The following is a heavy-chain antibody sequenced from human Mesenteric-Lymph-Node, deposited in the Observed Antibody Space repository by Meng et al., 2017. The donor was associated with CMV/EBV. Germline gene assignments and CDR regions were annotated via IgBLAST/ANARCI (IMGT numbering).Heavy chain of an antibody. CDR1: FSAFF. D-gene: IGHD2-15*01. Sequence: FSAFFMAWIRQVPGKGLEWLSHLSSSGKYIYFADSVKGRFNISRDNAESSLFLQMNGLSAEDTALYYCARVQRSRCRDGTCFSIWFDAWGQGTLVTVSS. CDR2: LSSSGKYI. CDR3: ARVQRSRCRDGTCFSIWFDA. J-gene: IGHJ5*02. V-gene: IGHV3-11*01.